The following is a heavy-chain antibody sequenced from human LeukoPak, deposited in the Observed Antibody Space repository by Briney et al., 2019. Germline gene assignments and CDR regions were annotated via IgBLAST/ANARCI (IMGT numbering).Heavy chain of an antibody. J-gene: IGHJ4*02. D-gene: IGHD3-3*02. CDR1: GGSISSSSYY. Sequence: SETLSLTCTVSGGSISSSSYYWGWIRQPPGKGLEWIGSIYYSGSTYYNPSLKSRVTISVDTSKNQFSLKLSSVTAADAAVYYCAGGKSIQGFDYWGQGTLVTVSS. V-gene: IGHV4-39*01. CDR3: AGGKSIQGFDY. CDR2: IYYSGST.